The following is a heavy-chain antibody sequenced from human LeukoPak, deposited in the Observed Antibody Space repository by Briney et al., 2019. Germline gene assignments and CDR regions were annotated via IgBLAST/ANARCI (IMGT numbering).Heavy chain of an antibody. Sequence: GGSLRLSCAASGFTFSSYSMSWVRQAPGKGLEWVLSISSSSSYIYYADSVKGRFTISRDNAKNSLYLQMNSLRAEDTAVYYCARGKYSSSAPFDYWGQGTLVTVSS. V-gene: IGHV3-21*01. CDR3: ARGKYSSSAPFDY. CDR1: GFTFSSYS. CDR2: ISSSSSYI. J-gene: IGHJ4*02. D-gene: IGHD6-6*01.